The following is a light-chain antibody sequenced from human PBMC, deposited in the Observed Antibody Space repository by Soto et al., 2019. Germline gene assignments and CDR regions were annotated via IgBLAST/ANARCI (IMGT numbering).Light chain of an antibody. CDR1: SSDVGGSNY. CDR3: CSYTSSSPYV. CDR2: DVS. Sequence: QSVLTQPASVSGSPGQSITISCTGTSSDVGGSNYVSWYQQHPGKAPKLMIYDVSNRPSGVSNRFSGSKSGNTASLTISGLQPEDEADYYCCSYTSSSPYVFGTGTKLTVL. J-gene: IGLJ1*01. V-gene: IGLV2-14*01.